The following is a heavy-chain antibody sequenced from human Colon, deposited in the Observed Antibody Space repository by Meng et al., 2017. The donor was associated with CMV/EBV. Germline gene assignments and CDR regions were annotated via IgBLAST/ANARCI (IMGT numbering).Heavy chain of an antibody. Sequence: LTGAVTGHSDSNDYWWTWVRQAPGKGLEWIGEVSQNGRTNSNPSLKSRLSMSVDKSKTQFSLNLRSVTAADTASYFCASSSGWWRIDYWGHGTLVTVSS. J-gene: IGHJ4*01. D-gene: IGHD6-19*01. V-gene: IGHV4-4*01. CDR3: ASSSGWWRIDY. CDR1: GHSDSNDYW. CDR2: VSQNGRT.